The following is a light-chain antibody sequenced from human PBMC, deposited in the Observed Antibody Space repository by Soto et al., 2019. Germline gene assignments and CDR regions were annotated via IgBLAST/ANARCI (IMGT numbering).Light chain of an antibody. V-gene: IGLV1-47*01. Sequence: QSVLTQPPSASGTPGQRVTISCSGGTSSIGRNYVYWYQQLPGTAPKLVIYRNNQRPSGVPDRFSGSKSGTSASLAIRGLRSEDEADYYCAAWDDSLRGPLFGGGTKLTVL. CDR3: AAWDDSLRGPL. CDR1: TSSIGRNY. CDR2: RNN. J-gene: IGLJ3*02.